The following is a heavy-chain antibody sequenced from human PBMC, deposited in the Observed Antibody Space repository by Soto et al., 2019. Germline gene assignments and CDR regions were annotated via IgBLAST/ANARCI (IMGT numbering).Heavy chain of an antibody. V-gene: IGHV4-59*11. D-gene: IGHD3-3*01. Sequence: SESRFLPCTVSGGPISSLYCSWIWQRPGKGLQWIEYIYYSGSTNYDPALMNRVTIAVDTSKNQFSLKLSSVTAADTVVYYCARGADYDFWSGYYPFDHWGQGTLVTVS. J-gene: IGHJ4*02. CDR1: GGPISSLY. CDR2: IYYSGST. CDR3: ARGADYDFWSGYYPFDH.